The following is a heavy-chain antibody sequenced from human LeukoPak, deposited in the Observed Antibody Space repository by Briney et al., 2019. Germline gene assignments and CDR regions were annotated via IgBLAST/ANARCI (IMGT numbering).Heavy chain of an antibody. D-gene: IGHD3-3*01. J-gene: IGHJ6*04. CDR2: ISSSGSTI. V-gene: IGHV3-11*04. CDR1: GFTFSDYY. CDR3: ASLPSITIFGVVIPTQDV. Sequence: GGSLRLSCAASGFTFSDYYMSWIRQAPGKGLEWVSYISSSGSTIYYADSVKGRFTISRDNAKNSLYLQMNSLRAEDTAVYYCASLPSITIFGVVIPTQDVWGKGTTVTVSS.